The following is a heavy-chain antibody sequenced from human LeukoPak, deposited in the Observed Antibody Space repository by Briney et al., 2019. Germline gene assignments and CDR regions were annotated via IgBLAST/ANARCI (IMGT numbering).Heavy chain of an antibody. CDR2: ISYSSGHK. V-gene: IGHV3-23*01. J-gene: IGHJ2*01. CDR3: AKERHDYGDYFEGLMGWYFDL. CDR1: GFSFGTSG. Sequence: GGSLRLSCAASGFSFGTSGMNWVRQAPGKGLEWVSSISYSSGHKYYADSVKGRFTISRDNSKNTLYLQMNSLRAEDTAVYYCAKERHDYGDYFEGLMGWYFDLWGRGTLVTVSS. D-gene: IGHD4-17*01.